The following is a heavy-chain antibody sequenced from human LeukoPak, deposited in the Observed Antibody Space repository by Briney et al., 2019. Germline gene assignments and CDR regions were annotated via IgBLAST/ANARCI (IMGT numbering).Heavy chain of an antibody. V-gene: IGHV5-51*01. CDR1: GYSFTSYW. CDR3: ARHTEYCSSTSCYVGAFDY. D-gene: IGHD2-2*01. CDR2: IYPGDSDT. J-gene: IGHJ4*02. Sequence: GESLKISCKGSGYSFTSYWIGWVRQMPGKGLEWMGIIYPGDSDTRYSPSFQGQVTISADKSISTAYLQWSSLKASDTAMYYCARHTEYCSSTSCYVGAFDYWGQGTLVTVSS.